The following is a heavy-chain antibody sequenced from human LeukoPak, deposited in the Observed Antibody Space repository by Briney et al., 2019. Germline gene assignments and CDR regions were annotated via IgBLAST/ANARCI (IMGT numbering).Heavy chain of an antibody. D-gene: IGHD3-10*01. CDR1: GFTFSSYA. CDR2: ISGGGGTT. J-gene: IGHJ4*02. V-gene: IGHV3-23*01. CDR3: AKVGHSGSGSYGD. Sequence: GGSLRLSCAASGFTFSSYAMNWVRQAPGKGLEWVSAISGGGGTTYYADSVKGRFTISRDNSKNTLYLQMNSLRAEDTAVYYCAKVGHSGSGSYGDWGQGTLVTVSS.